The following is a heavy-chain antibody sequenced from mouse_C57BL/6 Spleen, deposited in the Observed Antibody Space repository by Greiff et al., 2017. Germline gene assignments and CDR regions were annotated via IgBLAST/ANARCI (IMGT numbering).Heavy chain of an antibody. CDR2: IYYSGTI. D-gene: IGHD1-1*01. V-gene: IGHV3-5*01. J-gene: IGHJ4*01. CDR1: GISITTGNYR. CDR3: ARGYGSSYAMDY. Sequence: EVQLQQSGPGLVKPSQTVFLTCTVTGISITTGNYRWSWIRPFPGNKLEWIGYIYYSGTITYNPSLTSRPTIPRDTPNNQFFLEMNSLTAEDTATYYCARGYGSSYAMDYWGQGTSVTVSS.